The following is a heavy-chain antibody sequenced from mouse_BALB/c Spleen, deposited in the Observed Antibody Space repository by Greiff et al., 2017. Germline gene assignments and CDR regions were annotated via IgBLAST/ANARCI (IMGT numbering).Heavy chain of an antibody. Sequence: QVQLQQPGAELVMPGASVKMSCKASGYTFTDYWMHWVKQRPGQGLEWIGAIDTSVSYTSYNQKFKGKATLTVDESSSTAYMQLSSLTSEDSAVYYCARGGPFDYWGQGTTLTVSS. V-gene: IGHV1-69*01. CDR3: ARGGPFDY. J-gene: IGHJ2*01. CDR1: GYTFTDYW. CDR2: IDTSVSYT.